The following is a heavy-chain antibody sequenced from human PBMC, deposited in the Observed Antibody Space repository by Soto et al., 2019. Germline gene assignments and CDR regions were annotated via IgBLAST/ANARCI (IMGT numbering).Heavy chain of an antibody. CDR2: ISGSGDGT. J-gene: IGHJ6*02. CDR1: GFTFSSFA. Sequence: PGGSLRLSCAASGFTFSSFALSWVRQAPGKGLEWVSAISGSGDGTDYADSVKGRFTISRDNAKNSLYLQMNSLRAEDTAVYYCASAPLGYCTNGVCSHGMDVWGQGTTVTVSS. D-gene: IGHD2-8*01. CDR3: ASAPLGYCTNGVCSHGMDV. V-gene: IGHV3-23*01.